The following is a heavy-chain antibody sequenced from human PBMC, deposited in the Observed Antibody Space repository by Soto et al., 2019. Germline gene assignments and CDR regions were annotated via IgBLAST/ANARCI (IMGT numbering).Heavy chain of an antibody. V-gene: IGHV3-23*01. CDR1: GFTFSSYA. CDR3: AKDSPRDCSGGSCYNRGAGNFDY. CDR2: ISGSGGST. D-gene: IGHD2-15*01. Sequence: GGSLRLSCAASGFTFSSYAMSWVRQAPGKGLEWVSAISGSGGSTYYADSVKGRFTISRDNSKNTLYLQMNSLRAEDTAVYYCAKDSPRDCSGGSCYNRGAGNFDYWGQGTLVTVSS. J-gene: IGHJ4*02.